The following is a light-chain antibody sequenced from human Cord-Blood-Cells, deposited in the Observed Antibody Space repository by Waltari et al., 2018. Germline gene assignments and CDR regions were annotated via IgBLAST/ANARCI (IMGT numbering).Light chain of an antibody. CDR3: QQSYSTPRT. Sequence: DIPMTQSPSSLSASVGDRVTITCRASQSISSYLNWYQQKPGKAPKLLIHAASSLQSGVPSRFSGSGSGTDFTLTISSLQPEDFATYYCQQSYSTPRTFGGGTKVEIK. J-gene: IGKJ4*01. CDR1: QSISSY. V-gene: IGKV1-39*01. CDR2: AAS.